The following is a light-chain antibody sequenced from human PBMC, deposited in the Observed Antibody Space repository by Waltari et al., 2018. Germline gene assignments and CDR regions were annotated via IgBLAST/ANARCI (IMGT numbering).Light chain of an antibody. J-gene: IGLJ2*01. CDR2: EIN. Sequence: QSALTQPRSVSGSPGQSVTISCTGPTSDVGGSNYGSWYHQLPAKAPKPIIYEINKRPSGVPDRFSGSKSGNTASLTISGLQAEDEADYYCCSYAGSYTFGVFGGGTKVTVL. CDR3: CSYAGSYTFGV. V-gene: IGLV2-11*01. CDR1: TSDVGGSNY.